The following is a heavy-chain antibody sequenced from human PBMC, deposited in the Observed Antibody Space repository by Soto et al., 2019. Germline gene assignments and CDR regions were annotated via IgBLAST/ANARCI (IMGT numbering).Heavy chain of an antibody. D-gene: IGHD6-6*01. CDR2: ISSNGVGT. CDR3: ARRARPDFYYMDV. J-gene: IGHJ6*03. Sequence: EVQLAESGGGLAQPGGSLRLSCAASGFTLSGYAMDWVRQAPGKGLEYVSGISSNGVGTYYANSVQGRFTISRDNSKNKVYLQMGSLRPADMAVYYCARRARPDFYYMDVWGKGTTVTVSS. V-gene: IGHV3-64*01. CDR1: GFTLSGYA.